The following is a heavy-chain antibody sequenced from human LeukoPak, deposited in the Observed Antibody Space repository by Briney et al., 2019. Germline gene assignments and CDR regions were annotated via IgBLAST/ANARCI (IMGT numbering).Heavy chain of an antibody. Sequence: SETLSLTCTVSGGSISSGYYWGWIRQPPGKGLEWIGSIYHSGSTYYNPSLKSRVTISVDTSKNQFSLKLSSVTAADTAVYYCASLITMVRGVIMVFDYWGQGTLVTVSS. D-gene: IGHD3-10*01. V-gene: IGHV4-38-2*02. CDR3: ASLITMVRGVIMVFDY. CDR1: GGSISSGYY. CDR2: IYHSGST. J-gene: IGHJ4*02.